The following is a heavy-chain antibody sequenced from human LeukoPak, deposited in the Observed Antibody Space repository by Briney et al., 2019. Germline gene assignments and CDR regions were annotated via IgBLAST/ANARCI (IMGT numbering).Heavy chain of an antibody. Sequence: GGSLRLSCAASGFTFSSYSMNWVRQAPGKGLEWVSTICGSGGNTYYADSVKSRFTISRDNSKNTLYLQMNSLRAADTAVYYCVKQSTASCYAALDHWGQGTLVTVSS. CDR3: VKQSTASCYAALDH. V-gene: IGHV3-23*01. D-gene: IGHD2-2*01. CDR1: GFTFSSYS. CDR2: ICGSGGNT. J-gene: IGHJ4*02.